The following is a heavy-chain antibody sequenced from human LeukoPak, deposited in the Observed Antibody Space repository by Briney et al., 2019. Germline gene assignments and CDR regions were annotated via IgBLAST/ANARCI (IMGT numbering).Heavy chain of an antibody. CDR2: ITTSGGST. CDR3: ARALSGAHNWFDP. J-gene: IGHJ5*02. Sequence: GGSLRLSCAASGFTFSSYAMTWVRQAPGKGLEWVSSITTSGGSTYYADSVKGRFTISRDNSKNTLYLQVNSLRAEDTAIYYCARALSGAHNWFDPWGQGTLVTVSS. V-gene: IGHV3-23*01. CDR1: GFTFSSYA. D-gene: IGHD4-17*01.